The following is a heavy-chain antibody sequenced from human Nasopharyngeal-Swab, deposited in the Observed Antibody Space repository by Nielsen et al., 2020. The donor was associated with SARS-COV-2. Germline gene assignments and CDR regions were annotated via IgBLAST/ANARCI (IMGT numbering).Heavy chain of an antibody. Sequence: SETLSLTCAVYGGSFSGYYWSWIRQPPGKGLEWIGEINHSGGTNYNPSLKSRVTISVDTSKNQFSLKLSSVTAADTAVYYCARGRVLLWFGEFPYYFDYWGQGTLVTVSS. D-gene: IGHD3-10*01. CDR1: GGSFSGYY. CDR2: INHSGGT. J-gene: IGHJ4*02. V-gene: IGHV4-34*01. CDR3: ARGRVLLWFGEFPYYFDY.